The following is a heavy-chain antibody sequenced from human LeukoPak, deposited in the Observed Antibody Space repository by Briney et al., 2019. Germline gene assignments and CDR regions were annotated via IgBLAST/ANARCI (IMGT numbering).Heavy chain of an antibody. CDR2: IIPIFGTA. V-gene: IGHV1-69*01. D-gene: IGHD3-22*01. Sequence: GASVKVSCKASGGTFSSYAISWVRQAPGQGLEWMGGIIPIFGTANYAQKFQGRVTITADESTSTAYMELSSLRSEDTAVYYCARQGWLSGHWFDPWGQGTLVTVSS. CDR1: GGTFSSYA. CDR3: ARQGWLSGHWFDP. J-gene: IGHJ5*02.